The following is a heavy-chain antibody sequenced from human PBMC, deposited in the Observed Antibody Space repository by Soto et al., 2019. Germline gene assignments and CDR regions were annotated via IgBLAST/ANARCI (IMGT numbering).Heavy chain of an antibody. CDR3: ARGSAPAAYYYYYYMDV. CDR1: GYTFTSYD. J-gene: IGHJ6*03. CDR2: MNPNSGNT. V-gene: IGHV1-8*01. Sequence: ASVKGSCKASGYTFTSYDINWLRQATGQGLEWMGWMNPNSGNTGYAQKFQGRVTMTRNTSISTAYMELSSLRSEDTAVYYCARGSAPAAYYYYYYMDVWGKGTTVTVSS. D-gene: IGHD2-2*01.